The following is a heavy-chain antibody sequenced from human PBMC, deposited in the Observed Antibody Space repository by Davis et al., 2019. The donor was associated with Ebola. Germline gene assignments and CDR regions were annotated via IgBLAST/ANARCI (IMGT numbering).Heavy chain of an antibody. V-gene: IGHV3-64*02. J-gene: IGHJ6*02. Sequence: GESLKISCAASGFTFSSYAMHWVRQAPGKGLEYVSAISSNGGSTYYADSVKGRFTISRDNSKNTLYLQMGSLRAEDMAVYYCARDRYDFWSGYLGSYYYYGMDVWGQGTTVTVSS. CDR1: GFTFSSYA. CDR2: ISSNGGST. D-gene: IGHD3-3*01. CDR3: ARDRYDFWSGYLGSYYYYGMDV.